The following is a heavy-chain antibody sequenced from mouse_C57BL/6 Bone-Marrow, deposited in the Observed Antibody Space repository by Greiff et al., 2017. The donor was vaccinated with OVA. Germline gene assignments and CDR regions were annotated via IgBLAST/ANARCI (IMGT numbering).Heavy chain of an antibody. J-gene: IGHJ1*03. CDR3: ARSPDYYGSSYWYFDV. V-gene: IGHV1-55*01. D-gene: IGHD1-1*01. CDR2: IYPGSGST. Sequence: VKLMESGAELVKPGASVKMSCKASGYTFTSYWITWVKQRPGQGLEWIGDIYPGSGSTNYNEKFKSKATLTVDTSSSTAYMQLSSLTSEDSAVYYCARSPDYYGSSYWYFDVWGTGTTVTVSS. CDR1: GYTFTSYW.